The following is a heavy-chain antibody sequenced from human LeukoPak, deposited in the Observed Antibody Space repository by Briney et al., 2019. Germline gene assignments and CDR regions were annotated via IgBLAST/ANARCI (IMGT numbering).Heavy chain of an antibody. CDR1: GFTFSNYG. Sequence: GGSLRLSCEASGFTFSNYGMHWVRQAPGKGLEWVALISFDGSDKYYADSVKGRFTISRDNSKNTLYLQMNSLRAEDTAVYYCAKDDYSSGLNFDYWGQGTLVTVSS. CDR3: AKDDYSSGLNFDY. J-gene: IGHJ4*02. V-gene: IGHV3-30*18. CDR2: ISFDGSDK. D-gene: IGHD6-19*01.